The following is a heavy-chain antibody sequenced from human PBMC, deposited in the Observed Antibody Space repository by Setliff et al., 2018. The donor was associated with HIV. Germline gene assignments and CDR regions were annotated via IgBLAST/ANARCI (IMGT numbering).Heavy chain of an antibody. CDR3: ATASGYDLFMGAFDI. V-gene: IGHV4-34*01. CDR1: GGYFSGYY. J-gene: IGHJ3*02. CDR2: LNQSGGI. D-gene: IGHD5-12*01. Sequence: KPSETLSLTCAVSGGYFSGYYWSWIRQPPGQGLEWIGELNQSGGINYNPSLKSRVTISIDTFKNQSSMKLYSVTAADTAVYYCATASGYDLFMGAFDIWGQGTMVTVSS.